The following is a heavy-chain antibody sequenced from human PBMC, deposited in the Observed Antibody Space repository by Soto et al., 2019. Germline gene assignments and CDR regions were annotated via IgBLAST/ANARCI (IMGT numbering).Heavy chain of an antibody. CDR2: ITSDSSTI. D-gene: IGHD2-8*01. J-gene: IGHJ6*02. CDR3: ARVGRGVYGMDV. CDR1: GFTFSSYS. Sequence: EVQLVESGGGLVQPGGSLRLSCAASGFTFSSYSINWVRQAPGKGLEWFSYITSDSSTISYADCVKGRFTVSRDNAKNSLYLQMNSLRDEDTAVYYCARVGRGVYGMDVWGQGTSVTVSS. V-gene: IGHV3-48*02.